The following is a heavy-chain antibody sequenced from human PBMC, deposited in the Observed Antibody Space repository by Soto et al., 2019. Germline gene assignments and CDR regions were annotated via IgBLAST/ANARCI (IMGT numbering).Heavy chain of an antibody. J-gene: IGHJ6*02. V-gene: IGHV3-30*18. CDR3: AKNHLGKPFYYYYIMDA. D-gene: IGHD6-13*01. Sequence: QVQLEESGGGVVQPGRSLRLSCAASGFAFGDYGMHWVRQAPGKGLEWVAIISSDGNNKYYADSVKGRFTISRDNSHNTLFLQMNSLRADDTALYYCAKNHLGKPFYYYYIMDAWGQGTTVTVSS. CDR1: GFAFGDYG. CDR2: ISSDGNNK.